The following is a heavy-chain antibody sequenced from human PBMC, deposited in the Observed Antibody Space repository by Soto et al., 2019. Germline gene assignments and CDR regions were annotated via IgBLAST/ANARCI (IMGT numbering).Heavy chain of an antibody. Sequence: SVKVSCKASGGTFSSYTISWVRQAPGQGLEWMGRIIPILGIANYAQKFQGRVTITADKSTSTAYMELSSLRSEDTAVYYCASTIAAAGTMNWFDPWGQGTLVTVSS. J-gene: IGHJ5*02. CDR3: ASTIAAAGTMNWFDP. D-gene: IGHD6-13*01. CDR2: IIPILGIA. V-gene: IGHV1-69*02. CDR1: GGTFSSYT.